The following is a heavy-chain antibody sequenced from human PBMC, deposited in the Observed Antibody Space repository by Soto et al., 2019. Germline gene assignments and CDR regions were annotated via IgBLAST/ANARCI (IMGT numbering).Heavy chain of an antibody. CDR3: ARSGYSSGWYHWYFDL. J-gene: IGHJ2*01. D-gene: IGHD6-19*01. V-gene: IGHV1-3*01. Sequence: QVQLVQSGAEVKKPGASVKVSCKASGYTFTNYAIHWVRQAPGQRLELMGWINGGNGNTKYSQKFQGRVTITRDTSASTAYMELSSLRSEDTAVFYCARSGYSSGWYHWYFDLWGRGTLVTVSS. CDR2: INGGNGNT. CDR1: GYTFTNYA.